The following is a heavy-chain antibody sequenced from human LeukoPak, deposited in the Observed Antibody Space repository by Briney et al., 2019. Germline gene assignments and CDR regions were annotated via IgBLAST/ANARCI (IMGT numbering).Heavy chain of an antibody. CDR1: GGSISSATYY. J-gene: IGHJ6*03. Sequence: SETLSLTCTVSGGSISSATYYWGCIRQPPGKGLEWIGSIYHSGSTYYNPSLKSRVTISVDTSKNQFSLGLSSLTAADTALYYCARDRKYYYHMDVWGKGTTVTVSS. D-gene: IGHD1-14*01. V-gene: IGHV4-39*07. CDR2: IYHSGST. CDR3: ARDRKYYYHMDV.